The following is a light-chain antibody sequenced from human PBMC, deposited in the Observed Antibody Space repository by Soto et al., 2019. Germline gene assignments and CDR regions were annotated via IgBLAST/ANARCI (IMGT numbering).Light chain of an antibody. CDR1: SSDIGAGYR. Sequence: QSVLTQPPSVSGAPGERVTISCTGSSSDIGAGYRVRWYQQVPGTAPKLLIYDNTNRPSGVSVRFSGSKSGTSASLAISGLRSEDEADYYCAAWDDRLSGLVFGRGTKLTVL. CDR2: DNT. J-gene: IGLJ2*01. V-gene: IGLV1-40*01. CDR3: AAWDDRLSGLV.